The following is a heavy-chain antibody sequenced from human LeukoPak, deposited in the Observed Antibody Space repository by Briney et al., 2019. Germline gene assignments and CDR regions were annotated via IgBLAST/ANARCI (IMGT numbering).Heavy chain of an antibody. CDR3: ARVRRNSRSSRNWLGP. Sequence: ASVKVSCNASGYAFTGYYFHWVRQAPGQALEWMGRINPNSGDTDYVQKFQDRVTMTRDTSIRTAYMEVNRLKSDDTAVYYCARVRRNSRSSRNWLGPWGQGTLVIVSS. V-gene: IGHV1-2*02. CDR2: INPNSGDT. CDR1: GYAFTGYY. D-gene: IGHD4-11*01. J-gene: IGHJ5*02.